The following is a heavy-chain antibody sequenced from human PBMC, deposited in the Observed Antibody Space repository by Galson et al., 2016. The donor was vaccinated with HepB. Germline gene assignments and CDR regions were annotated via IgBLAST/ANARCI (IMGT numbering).Heavy chain of an antibody. Sequence: NYWIGWVRQMPGRGLEWMGIIFPGDSDTRYSPSLEGQVTISADNSLSTAYLQWSSLKASDTATYYCARTISLLRGVVRGMGVWGQGTTVTVSS. CDR3: ARTISLLRGVVRGMGV. CDR2: IFPGDSDT. J-gene: IGHJ6*02. D-gene: IGHD3-10*01. V-gene: IGHV5-51*01. CDR1: NYW.